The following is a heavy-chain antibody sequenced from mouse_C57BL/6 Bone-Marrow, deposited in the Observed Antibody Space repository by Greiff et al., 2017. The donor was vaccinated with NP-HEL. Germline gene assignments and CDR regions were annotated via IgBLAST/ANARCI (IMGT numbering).Heavy chain of an antibody. Sequence: EVKLLESGPGLAKPSQTLSLTCSVTGYSITSDYWNWIRKFPGNKLEYMGYISYSGSTYYNPSLKSRISITRDTSKNQYYLQLNSVNTEDTATNYCARGDSNYWYFDVWGTGTTVTVSS. J-gene: IGHJ1*03. CDR3: ARGDSNYWYFDV. V-gene: IGHV3-8*01. D-gene: IGHD2-5*01. CDR1: GYSITSDY. CDR2: ISYSGST.